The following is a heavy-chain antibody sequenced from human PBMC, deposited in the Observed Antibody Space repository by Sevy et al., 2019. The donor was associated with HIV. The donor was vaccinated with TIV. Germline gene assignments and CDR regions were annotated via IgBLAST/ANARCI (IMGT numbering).Heavy chain of an antibody. J-gene: IGHJ3*02. D-gene: IGHD1-26*01. CDR1: GVTFSSYA. CDR2: ISAGGGSP. V-gene: IGHV3-23*01. Sequence: GGSLRLSCAASGVTFSSYAMSWVRQAPGKGLEWVSGISAGGGSPYYADSVKGRSAISRDNSKNTPYLQMNSLRANDTAVYYCAKDRVWELGDAFDIWGQGRMVTVSS. CDR3: AKDRVWELGDAFDI.